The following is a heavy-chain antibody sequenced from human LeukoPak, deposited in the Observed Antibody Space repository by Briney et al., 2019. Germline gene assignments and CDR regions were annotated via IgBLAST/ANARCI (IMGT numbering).Heavy chain of an antibody. V-gene: IGHV3-23*01. CDR3: AKVQRGYSYGYEVY. CDR1: GFTFSSYA. CDR2: ISGSGGST. J-gene: IGHJ4*02. D-gene: IGHD5-18*01. Sequence: GGSLRLSCAASGFTFSSYAMSWVRQAPGKGLEWVSAISGSGGSTYYADSVKGRFTISRDNSKNTLYLQMNSLSAEDTAVYYCAKVQRGYSYGYEVYWGQGTLVTVSS.